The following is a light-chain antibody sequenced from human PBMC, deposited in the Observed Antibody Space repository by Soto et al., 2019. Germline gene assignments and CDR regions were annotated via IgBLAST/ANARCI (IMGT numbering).Light chain of an antibody. CDR1: SSDVGGYNY. Sequence: QCVLTQPASVSGSPGQSITISCTGTSSDVGGYNYVSWYQHHPGKAPKLMIYDVSNRPSGVSNRFSGSKSGNTASLTISGLQPEDEADYYCSSYTTSNTRQIVLGTGTKLTVL. V-gene: IGLV2-14*03. CDR3: SSYTTSNTRQIV. J-gene: IGLJ1*01. CDR2: DVS.